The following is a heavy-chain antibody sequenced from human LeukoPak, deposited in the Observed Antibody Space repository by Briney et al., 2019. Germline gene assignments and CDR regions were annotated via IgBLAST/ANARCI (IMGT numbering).Heavy chain of an antibody. D-gene: IGHD6-19*01. V-gene: IGHV3-21*01. Sequence: GGSLRLSCAASGFTFSTYTMNWVRQAPGKGLEWVSSITSSSSYIAYSDSVKGRFTISRDNAKNSLYLQTNSLRAEDTAVFYCARGQWPDYWGQGTLLIVSS. J-gene: IGHJ4*02. CDR1: GFTFSTYT. CDR2: ITSSSSYI. CDR3: ARGQWPDY.